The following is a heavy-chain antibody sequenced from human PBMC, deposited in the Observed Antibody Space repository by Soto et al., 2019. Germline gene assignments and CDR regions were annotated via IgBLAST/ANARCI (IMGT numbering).Heavy chain of an antibody. D-gene: IGHD1-1*01. CDR3: AKSNGHLNY. CDR1: GFSFSIYS. V-gene: IGHV3-48*02. Sequence: EVQLVESGGGLEQPGGSLRLACEASGFSFSIYSMNWVRQAPGKGLEWLSYITSSSSTMYYADSVKGRFTVSRDNAKNSLYLQMNSLRDEDTAVYYCAKSNGHLNYWGQGTLVTGSS. CDR2: ITSSSSTM. J-gene: IGHJ4*02.